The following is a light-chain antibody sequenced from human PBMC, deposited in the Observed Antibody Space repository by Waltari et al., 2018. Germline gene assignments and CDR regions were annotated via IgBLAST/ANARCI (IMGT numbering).Light chain of an antibody. Sequence: DIQMTQSPSSLSASVGDRVTITCRASQAISNYLAWYQQKPGTVPKLLVYAASTLQSGVPSRFSGSGSGTDFTITISSLQPEDVAPYYCQKYHSARITFGQGTRLEIK. CDR2: AAS. J-gene: IGKJ5*01. V-gene: IGKV1-27*01. CDR1: QAISNY. CDR3: QKYHSARIT.